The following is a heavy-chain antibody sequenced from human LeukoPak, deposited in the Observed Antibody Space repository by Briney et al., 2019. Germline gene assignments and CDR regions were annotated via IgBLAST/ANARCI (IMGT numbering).Heavy chain of an antibody. V-gene: IGHV4-59*11. CDR2: VYYSGST. D-gene: IGHD1/OR15-1a*01. CDR1: GGSMSSHY. Sequence: SETLSLTCTVSGGSMSSHYWSWIRQPPGKGLEWIGYVYYSGSTTYNPSLKSRVTISLDMSKNRFSLKLTSVTAADTAVYHCARQQGWFDPWGQGILVTVSS. CDR3: ARQQGWFDP. J-gene: IGHJ5*02.